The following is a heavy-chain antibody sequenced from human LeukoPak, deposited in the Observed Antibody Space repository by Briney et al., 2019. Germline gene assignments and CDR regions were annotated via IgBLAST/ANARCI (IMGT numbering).Heavy chain of an antibody. CDR1: GFTFSNAW. CDR3: ARRGRYYYGSGSPTVIDY. CDR2: IYSGGST. D-gene: IGHD3-10*01. Sequence: PGGSLRLSCAASGFTFSNAWMSWVRQAPGKGLEWVSVIYSGGSTYYADSVKGRFTISRDNSKNTLYLQMNSLRAEDTAVYYCARRGRYYYGSGSPTVIDYWGQGTLVTVSS. V-gene: IGHV3-53*01. J-gene: IGHJ4*02.